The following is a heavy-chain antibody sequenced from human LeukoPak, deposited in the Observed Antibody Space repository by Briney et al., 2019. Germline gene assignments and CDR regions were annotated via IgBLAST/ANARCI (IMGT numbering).Heavy chain of an antibody. CDR2: IRSKAYGGTT. CDR3: SKEDITLPRRITWFDP. CDR1: GFSFGDYA. V-gene: IGHV3-49*03. D-gene: IGHD3-10*01. Sequence: PGGSLRLSCTSSGFSFGDYAMSWFRQAPGKGLEWVGFIRSKAYGGTTHYAASVNGRFTISRDDSKSIAYLQMNSLKTEDTAIYYCSKEDITLPRRITWFDPWGQGILVTVSS. J-gene: IGHJ5*02.